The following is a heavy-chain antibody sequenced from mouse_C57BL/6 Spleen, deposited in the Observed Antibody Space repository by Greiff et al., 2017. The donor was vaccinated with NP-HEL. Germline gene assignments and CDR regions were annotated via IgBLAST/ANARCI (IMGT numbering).Heavy chain of an antibody. CDR1: GFTFSDYG. Sequence: DVQLVESGGGLVKPGGSLKLSCAVSGFTFSDYGMHWVRQAPEKGLEWVAYISSGSSTIYYADTVKGRFTISRDNAKNTLFLQMTSLRSEDTAMYYCTRAWFAYWGQGTLVTVSA. CDR3: TRAWFAY. J-gene: IGHJ3*01. V-gene: IGHV5-17*01. CDR2: ISSGSSTI.